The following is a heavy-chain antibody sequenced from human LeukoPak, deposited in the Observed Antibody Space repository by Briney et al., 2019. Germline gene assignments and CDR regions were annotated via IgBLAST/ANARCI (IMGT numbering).Heavy chain of an antibody. J-gene: IGHJ3*02. CDR2: ISGSGVST. CDR1: GFTFSSYA. V-gene: IGHV3-23*01. D-gene: IGHD1-7*01. Sequence: PGGSLRLSCAASGFTFSSYAVSWVRQAPGKGLEWVSAISGSGVSTYYADSVKGRFTISRDNAKNSLYLQMNSLRAEDTAVYYCGRDFGLTGTKRSFDIWGQGTMVTVSS. CDR3: GRDFGLTGTKRSFDI.